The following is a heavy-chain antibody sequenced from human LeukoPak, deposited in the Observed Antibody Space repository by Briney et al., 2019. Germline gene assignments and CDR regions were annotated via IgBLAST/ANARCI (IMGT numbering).Heavy chain of an antibody. J-gene: IGHJ5*02. CDR3: ARARLSYYDRNWFDP. CDR1: GYTLTSYA. V-gene: IGHV1-3*01. Sequence: ASVKVSCKASGYTLTSYAMHWVRQAPGQRLEWMGWINAGNGNTKYSQKFQGRVTITRDTSASTAYMELSSLRSEDTAVYYCARARLSYYDRNWFDPWGQGTLVTVSS. CDR2: INAGNGNT. D-gene: IGHD3-22*01.